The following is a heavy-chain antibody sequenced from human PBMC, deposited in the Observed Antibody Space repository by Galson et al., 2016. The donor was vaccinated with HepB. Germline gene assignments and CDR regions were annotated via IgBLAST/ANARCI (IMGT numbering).Heavy chain of an antibody. CDR2: ISGSGGST. Sequence: SLRLSCAASGFTFSTYAMVWVRQAPGKGLEWVSGISGSGGSTYYADSVKGRFTISRDNPKNTLYLQMNSLRAEDTAVYYCAKDSGKYVGYYPFDHWGQGILVTVSS. V-gene: IGHV3-23*01. CDR3: AKDSGKYVGYYPFDH. D-gene: IGHD3-22*01. CDR1: GFTFSTYA. J-gene: IGHJ4*02.